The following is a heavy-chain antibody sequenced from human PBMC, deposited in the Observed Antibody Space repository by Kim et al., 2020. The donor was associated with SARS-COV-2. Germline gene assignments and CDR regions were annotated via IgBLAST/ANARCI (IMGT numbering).Heavy chain of an antibody. CDR2: ISYDGSNK. CDR3: AKAVVEWELLIAPGFDY. CDR1: GFTFSSYG. J-gene: IGHJ4*01. D-gene: IGHD1-26*01. V-gene: IGHV3-30*18. Sequence: GGSLRLSCAASGFTFSSYGMHWVRQAPGKGLEWVAVISYDGSNKYYADSVKGRFTISRDNSKNTLYLQMNSLRAEDTAVYYCAKAVVEWELLIAPGFDY.